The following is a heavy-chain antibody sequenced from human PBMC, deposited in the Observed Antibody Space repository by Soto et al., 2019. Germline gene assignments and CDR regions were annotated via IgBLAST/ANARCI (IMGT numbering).Heavy chain of an antibody. CDR2: IYYSGSA. V-gene: IGHV4-59*01. CDR1: GGSISSYY. D-gene: IGHD1-26*01. CDR3: ARVKWEQLYQFDY. Sequence: PSETLSLTCTVSGGSISSYYWTWIRQPPGKALEWIGYIYYSGSADYNPSLKSRVSISVDTSKNQFSLKLSSVTAADTAVYYCARVKWEQLYQFDYWGQGTLVTVSS. J-gene: IGHJ4*02.